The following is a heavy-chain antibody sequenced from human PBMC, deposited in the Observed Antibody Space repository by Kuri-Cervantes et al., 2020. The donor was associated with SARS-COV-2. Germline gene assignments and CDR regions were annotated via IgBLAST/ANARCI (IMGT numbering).Heavy chain of an antibody. CDR2: SYYSGST. CDR3: ARAGIGAVAGNFDY. CDR1: GGSISSSSYY. V-gene: IGHV4-39*01. Sequence: SETLSLTCTVSGGSISSSSYYWGWIRQPPGKGLEWIGSSYYSGSTYYNPSLKSRVTISLDTSKNQFSLKLSSVTAADTAVYYCARAGIGAVAGNFDYWGQGTLVTVSS. J-gene: IGHJ4*02. D-gene: IGHD6-19*01.